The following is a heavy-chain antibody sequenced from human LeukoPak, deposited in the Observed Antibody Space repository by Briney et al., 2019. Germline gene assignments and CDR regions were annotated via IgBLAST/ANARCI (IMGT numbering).Heavy chain of an antibody. Sequence: GGSLRLSCAASGFTFSSYSMNWVRQAPGKGLDWVSSISSSSSYIYYADSVKGRFTISRDNAKNSLYLQMNSLRAEDTAVYYCARYSSGWYDAFDIWGQGTMVTVSS. V-gene: IGHV3-21*01. CDR3: ARYSSGWYDAFDI. CDR2: ISSSSSYI. CDR1: GFTFSSYS. J-gene: IGHJ3*02. D-gene: IGHD6-19*01.